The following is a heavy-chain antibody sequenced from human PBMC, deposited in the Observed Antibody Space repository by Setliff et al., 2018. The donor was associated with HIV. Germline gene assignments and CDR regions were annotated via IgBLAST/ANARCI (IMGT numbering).Heavy chain of an antibody. Sequence: PGGSLRLSCAASGFTFDDYGVSWVRQAPGKGLEWVGFIRSKAYGETTEYAASVKGRFTISRDDAQRIVYLQMNDLKTEDTAVYYCARGRLLWSGSYYYYYMDVWGKGTTVTVSS. CDR1: GFTFDDYG. J-gene: IGHJ6*03. D-gene: IGHD3-10*01. CDR3: ARGRLLWSGSYYYYYMDV. V-gene: IGHV3-49*04. CDR2: IRSKAYGETT.